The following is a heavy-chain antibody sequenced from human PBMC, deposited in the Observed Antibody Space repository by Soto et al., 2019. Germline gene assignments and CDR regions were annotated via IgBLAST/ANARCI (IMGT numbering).Heavy chain of an antibody. CDR3: WGTGTGGTTYYYYGMDV. Sequence: SETLSLTGGVSGGSMSSSNWWSWVRQPPGKGLEWIGEIYHSGSTNYNPSLKSRVTISVDKSKNQFSLKLSSVTAADTAVYYCWGTGTGGTTYYYYGMDVWGQGTTVTVSS. CDR2: IYHSGST. CDR1: GGSMSSSNW. J-gene: IGHJ6*02. D-gene: IGHD1-7*01. V-gene: IGHV4-4*02.